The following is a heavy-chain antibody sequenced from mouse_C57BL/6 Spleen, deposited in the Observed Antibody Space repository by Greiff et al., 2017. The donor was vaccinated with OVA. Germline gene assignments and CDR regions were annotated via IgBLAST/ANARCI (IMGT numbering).Heavy chain of an antibody. J-gene: IGHJ1*03. CDR1: GYSITSDY. CDR2: ISYSGST. CDR3: ARYDDYDAYWYFDV. D-gene: IGHD2-4*01. Sequence: DVKLQESGPGLAKPSQTLSLTCSVTGYSITSDYWNWIRKFPGNKLEYMGYISYSGSTYYNPSLKRRISITRDTSKNQYYLQLNSVTTEDTATYYCARYDDYDAYWYFDVWGTGTTVTVSS. V-gene: IGHV3-8*01.